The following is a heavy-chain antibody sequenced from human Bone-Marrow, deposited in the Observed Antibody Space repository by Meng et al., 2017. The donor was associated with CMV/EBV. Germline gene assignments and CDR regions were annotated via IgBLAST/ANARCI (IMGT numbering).Heavy chain of an antibody. CDR3: ARDRWLIWFGDGESRFDP. CDR2: ISSRSTTI. J-gene: IGHJ5*02. Sequence: GESLKISCAASGFTFSSYSINWVRQAPGKGLEWVSYISSRSTTIHYADSVKGRFTVSRDNAKKSLYLQMNSPRAEDTAVYYCARDRWLIWFGDGESRFDPWGQGTLVTVSS. V-gene: IGHV3-48*04. D-gene: IGHD3-10*01. CDR1: GFTFSSYS.